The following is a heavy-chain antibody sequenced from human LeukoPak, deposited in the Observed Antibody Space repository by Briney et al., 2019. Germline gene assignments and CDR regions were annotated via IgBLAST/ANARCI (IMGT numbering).Heavy chain of an antibody. CDR1: GFTFSSYG. CDR3: AKDQGVTMVRGPDGIYGMDV. J-gene: IGHJ6*02. Sequence: QSGGSLRLSCAASGFTFSSYGMHWVRQAPGKGLEWVAVISYDGSNKYYADSVKGRFTISRDNSKNTLYLQMNSLRAEDTAVYYCAKDQGVTMVRGPDGIYGMDVWGQGTTVTVSS. CDR2: ISYDGSNK. V-gene: IGHV3-30*18. D-gene: IGHD3-10*01.